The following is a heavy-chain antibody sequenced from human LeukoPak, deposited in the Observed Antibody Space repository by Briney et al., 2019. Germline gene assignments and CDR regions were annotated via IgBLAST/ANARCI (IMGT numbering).Heavy chain of an antibody. CDR3: TRPPWGYSSSSGDY. CDR1: GFTFSGSA. J-gene: IGHJ4*02. V-gene: IGHV3-73*01. D-gene: IGHD6-6*01. Sequence: PGGSLRLSCAASGFTFSGSAMHWVRQASGKGLEWVGRIRSKANGYATAYAASVKGRFTISRDDSKNTAYLQMNSLKTEDTAVYYCTRPPWGYSSSSGDYWGQGTLVTVSS. CDR2: IRSKANGYAT.